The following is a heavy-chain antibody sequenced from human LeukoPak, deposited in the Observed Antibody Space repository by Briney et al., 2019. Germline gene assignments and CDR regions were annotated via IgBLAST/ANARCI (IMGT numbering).Heavy chain of an antibody. V-gene: IGHV4-39*01. CDR2: IYYSGST. CDR3: AYDFWSGSFDY. Sequence: SETLSLTCTVSGGSISSSSYYWGWIRQPPGKGLEWIGGIYYSGSTYYNPSLKSRVTISVDTSKNQFSLKLSSVTAADTAVYYCAYDFWSGSFDYWGQGTLVTVSS. D-gene: IGHD3-3*01. J-gene: IGHJ4*02. CDR1: GGSISSSSYY.